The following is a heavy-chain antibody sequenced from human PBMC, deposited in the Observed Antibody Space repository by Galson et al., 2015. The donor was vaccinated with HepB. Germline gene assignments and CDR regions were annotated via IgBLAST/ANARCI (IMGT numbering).Heavy chain of an antibody. J-gene: IGHJ4*02. CDR3: AKLVGELSTRYPDY. Sequence: SLRLSCAASGFTFSSYAMSWVRQAPGKGLEWVSAISGSGGSTYYADSVKGRFTISRDNSKNTLYLQMNSLRAEDTAVYYCAKLVGELSTRYPDYWGQGTLVTVSS. CDR2: ISGSGGST. D-gene: IGHD3-16*02. CDR1: GFTFSSYA. V-gene: IGHV3-23*01.